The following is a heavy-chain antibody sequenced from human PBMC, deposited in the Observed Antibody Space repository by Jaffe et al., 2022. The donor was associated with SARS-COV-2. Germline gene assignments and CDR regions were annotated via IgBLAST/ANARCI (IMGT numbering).Heavy chain of an antibody. J-gene: IGHJ4*02. CDR1: GFTFSSYA. V-gene: IGHV3-23*01. CDR3: AKEGDIVVVVAATFDY. CDR2: ISGSGGST. Sequence: EVQLLESGGGLVQPGGSLRLSCAASGFTFSSYAMSWVRQAPGKGLEWVSAISGSGGSTYYADSVKGRFTISRDNSKNTLYLQMNSLRAEDTAVYYCAKEGDIVVVVAATFDYWGQGTLVTVSS. D-gene: IGHD2-15*01.